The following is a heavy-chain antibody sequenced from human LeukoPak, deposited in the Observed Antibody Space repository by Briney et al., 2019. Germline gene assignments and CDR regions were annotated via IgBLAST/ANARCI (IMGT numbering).Heavy chain of an antibody. CDR2: ISYSGST. J-gene: IGHJ3*02. CDR1: GGSISSYY. Sequence: SETLSLTCTVSGGSISSYYWSWIRQPPGKGLEWIGYISYSGSTNFNPSLKSRVTISVDTSKNQFSLKLSSVTAADTAVYYCAREGYHYDSSGYYYVGAFDIWGQGTMVTVSS. D-gene: IGHD3-22*01. CDR3: AREGYHYDSSGYYYVGAFDI. V-gene: IGHV4-59*01.